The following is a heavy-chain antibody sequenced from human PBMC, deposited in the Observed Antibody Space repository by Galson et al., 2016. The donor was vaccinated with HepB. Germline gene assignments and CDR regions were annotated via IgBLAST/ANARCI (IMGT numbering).Heavy chain of an antibody. D-gene: IGHD3-3*01. CDR3: ARGRLHGGGMDV. CDR1: GGSFNYYY. J-gene: IGHJ6*02. Sequence: SETLSLTCAVYGGSFNYYYWSWIRQSPDKGLEWIGEISHSGGADYNPSLKSRVTISVDTSNNQFSLRLTSVTAADTGMYYCARGRLHGGGMDVWGQGTTVTVSS. CDR2: ISHSGGA. V-gene: IGHV4-34*01.